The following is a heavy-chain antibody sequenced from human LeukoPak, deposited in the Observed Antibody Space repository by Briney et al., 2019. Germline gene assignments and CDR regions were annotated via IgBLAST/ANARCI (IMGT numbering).Heavy chain of an antibody. CDR2: ISWNSGSI. D-gene: IGHD3-10*01. V-gene: IGHV3-9*01. CDR1: GFTFSDYY. J-gene: IGHJ4*02. CDR3: AKASFPMVRGVTSFDY. Sequence: PRGSLRLSCAASGFTFSDYYMSWIRQAPGKGLEWVSGISWNSGSIGYADSVKGRFTISRDNAKNSLYLQMNSLRAEGTALYYCAKASFPMVRGVTSFDYWGQGTLVTVSS.